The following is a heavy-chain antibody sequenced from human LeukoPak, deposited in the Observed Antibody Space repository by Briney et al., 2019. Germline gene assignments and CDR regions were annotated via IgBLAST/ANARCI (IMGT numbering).Heavy chain of an antibody. CDR2: INPNSGDT. J-gene: IGHJ4*02. CDR3: AKSAQYSSAWFTGSFDY. Sequence: ASVQVSCKASGYTFSDYYMHWVRQAPGQGLEWMGWINPNSGDTHYAQMFQGRVTMTRDTSINAAYMELRRVRSDDTAVYYCAKSAQYSSAWFTGSFDYWGQGTLVTVSS. D-gene: IGHD6-13*01. V-gene: IGHV1-2*02. CDR1: GYTFSDYY.